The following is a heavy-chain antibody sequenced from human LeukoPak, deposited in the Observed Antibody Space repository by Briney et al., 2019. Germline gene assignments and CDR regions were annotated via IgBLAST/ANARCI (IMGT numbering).Heavy chain of an antibody. V-gene: IGHV1-69*05. J-gene: IGHJ1*01. D-gene: IGHD3-22*01. CDR1: GGTFSSYA. Sequence: SVKVSCKASGGTFSSYATSWVRQAPGQGLEWMGGIIPIFGTANYAQKFQGRVTITTGESTSTAYMELSSLRSEDTAVYYCARGPDDSSGYYLRSEYFQHWGQGTLVTVSS. CDR2: IIPIFGTA. CDR3: ARGPDDSSGYYLRSEYFQH.